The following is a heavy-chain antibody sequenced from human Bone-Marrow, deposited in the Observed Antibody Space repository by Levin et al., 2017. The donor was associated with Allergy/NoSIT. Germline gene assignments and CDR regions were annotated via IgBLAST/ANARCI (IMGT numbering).Heavy chain of an antibody. CDR2: IYYSGNT. J-gene: IGHJ4*02. D-gene: IGHD5-12*01. CDR1: GGSISSGGYY. Sequence: TSETLSLICTVSGGSISSGGYYWSWIRQHPGKGLEWIGYIYYSGNTYYNPSLKSRVSMSVVTSQNQFSLKVSSVTAADTAVYYCARYNGYDFDYWGQGILVTVSS. V-gene: IGHV4-31*03. CDR3: ARYNGYDFDY.